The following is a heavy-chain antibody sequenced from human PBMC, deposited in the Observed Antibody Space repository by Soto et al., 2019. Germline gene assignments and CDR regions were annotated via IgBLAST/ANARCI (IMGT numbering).Heavy chain of an antibody. CDR1: GYTFTSYD. J-gene: IGHJ4*02. CDR3: ARGSFIAAAGMIDY. V-gene: IGHV1-8*01. D-gene: IGHD6-13*01. CDR2: MNPNTGKT. Sequence: GASVKVSCKASGYTFTSYDINWVRQASGQGLEWMGWMNPNTGKTGYAQKFQGRVTMTRDISISTAYMELSRLRSDDTAVYYCARGSFIAAAGMIDYWGQGTLVTVSS.